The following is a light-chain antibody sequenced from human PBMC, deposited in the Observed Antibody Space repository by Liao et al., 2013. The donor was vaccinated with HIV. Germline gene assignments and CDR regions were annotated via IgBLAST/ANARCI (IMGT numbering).Light chain of an antibody. CDR1: YIGSKS. CDR2: YDS. Sequence: SYVLTQPPSVSVAPGKTARITCGGSYIGSKSVHWYQQKPGQAPVLVIYYDSDRPSGIPERFSGSNSGNTATLTISGTQAMDEADYYCLVWDRTTYVFGSGTAVTVL. V-gene: IGLV3-21*01. CDR3: LVWDRTTYV. J-gene: IGLJ1*01.